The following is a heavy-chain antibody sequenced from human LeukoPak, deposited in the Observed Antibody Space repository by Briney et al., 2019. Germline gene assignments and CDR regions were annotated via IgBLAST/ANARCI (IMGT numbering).Heavy chain of an antibody. Sequence: QSGASLRLSCAASGFTFSDYYMSWIRQPPGKGLEWVAVIWSDGSQKYYAESLKGRFTISRDDSKNTLYLQMNSLSVEDTAVYYCARDGAVGRPIDPWGQGTLVTVSS. V-gene: IGHV3-33*08. CDR1: GFTFSDYY. CDR2: IWSDGSQK. D-gene: IGHD3-10*01. CDR3: ARDGAVGRPIDP. J-gene: IGHJ5*02.